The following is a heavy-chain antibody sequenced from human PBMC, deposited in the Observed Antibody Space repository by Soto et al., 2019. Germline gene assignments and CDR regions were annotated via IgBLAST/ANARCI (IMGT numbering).Heavy chain of an antibody. CDR1: GFTFSSDW. Sequence: GGSLKPPCAPPGFTFSSDWMNWVRQAPGKGLVWVSRIHSDGSSTTYADSVKGRFTISRDNARNTVYLQMNSLRVEDTAVYYCARGDRGAFDIWGQGTVVTVSS. D-gene: IGHD1-26*01. CDR2: IHSDGSST. V-gene: IGHV3-74*01. J-gene: IGHJ3*02. CDR3: ARGDRGAFDI.